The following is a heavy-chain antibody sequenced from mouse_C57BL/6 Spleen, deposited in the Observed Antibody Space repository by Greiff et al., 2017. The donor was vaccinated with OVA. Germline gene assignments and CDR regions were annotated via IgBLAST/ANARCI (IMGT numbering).Heavy chain of an antibody. CDR3: ARHATYYYGSSSYWYFDV. CDR2: FYPGSGSI. CDR1: GYTFTEYT. D-gene: IGHD1-1*01. J-gene: IGHJ1*03. Sequence: VQLQQSGAELVKPGASVTPSCNSSGYTFTEYTIHWVKQRSGQGLEWIGWFYPGSGSIKYNEKFKGKATLTADKSSGTVYMELSRLTAENSAVYFCARHATYYYGSSSYWYFDVWGTGTTVTVSS. V-gene: IGHV1-62-2*01.